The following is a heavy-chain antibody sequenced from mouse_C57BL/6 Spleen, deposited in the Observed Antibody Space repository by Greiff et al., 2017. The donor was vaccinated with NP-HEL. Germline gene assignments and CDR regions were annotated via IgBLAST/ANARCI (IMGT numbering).Heavy chain of an antibody. J-gene: IGHJ3*01. CDR3: ASRVDDGYYAWFAY. Sequence: VQLQQSGPELVKPGASVKIPCKASGYTFTDYNMDWVKQSHGKSLEWIGDINPNNGGTIYNQKFKGKASLTVDKSSSTAYMELRSLTSEDTAVYYCASRVDDGYYAWFAYWGQGTLVTVSA. CDR1: GYTFTDYN. CDR2: INPNNGGT. D-gene: IGHD2-3*01. V-gene: IGHV1-18*01.